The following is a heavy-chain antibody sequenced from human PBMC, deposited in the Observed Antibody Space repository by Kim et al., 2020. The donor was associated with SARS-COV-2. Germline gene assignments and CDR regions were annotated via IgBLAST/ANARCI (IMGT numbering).Heavy chain of an antibody. J-gene: IGHJ6*02. CDR3: AAGDPTFYYYYYYGMDV. CDR1: GFTFTSSA. CDR2: IVVGSGNK. V-gene: IGHV1-58*01. Sequence: SVKVSCKASGFTFTSSAVQWVRQARGQRLEWIGWIVVGSGNKNYAQKFQERVTITRDMSTSTAYMELSSLRSEDTAVYYCAAGDPTFYYYYYYGMDVWGQGTTVTVSS. D-gene: IGHD7-27*01.